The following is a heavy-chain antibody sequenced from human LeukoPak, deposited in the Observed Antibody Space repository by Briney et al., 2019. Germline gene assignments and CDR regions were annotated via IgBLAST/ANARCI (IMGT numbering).Heavy chain of an antibody. V-gene: IGHV3-23*01. CDR2: ISGGGGST. Sequence: PGGSLRLSCAASGFTFSSYAMSWVRQAPGKGLEWVSAISGGGGSTYHADSVKGRFTISRDNSKNTLYLQMNSLRAEDTAVYYCAKEKAWAKCLDYWGQGTLVTVSS. CDR1: GFTFSSYA. D-gene: IGHD5/OR15-5a*01. CDR3: AKEKAWAKCLDY. J-gene: IGHJ4*02.